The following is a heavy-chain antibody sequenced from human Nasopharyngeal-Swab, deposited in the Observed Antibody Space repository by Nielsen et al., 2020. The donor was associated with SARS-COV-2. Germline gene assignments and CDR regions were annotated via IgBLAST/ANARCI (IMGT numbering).Heavy chain of an antibody. CDR3: ARDVTPERLGSMDV. D-gene: IGHD2-21*02. J-gene: IGHJ6*02. Sequence: SETLSLTCTVYGGSTSSYYWSWIRQPPGKGLEWIGYIYYSGSTNYNPSLKSRVTISVDTSKNQFSLNLSSVTAADTAVYYCARDVTPERLGSMDVWGQGTTVTVSS. CDR2: IYYSGST. V-gene: IGHV4-59*01. CDR1: GGSTSSYY.